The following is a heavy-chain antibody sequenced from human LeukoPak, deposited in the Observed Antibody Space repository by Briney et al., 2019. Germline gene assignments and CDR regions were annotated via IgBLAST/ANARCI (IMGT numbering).Heavy chain of an antibody. J-gene: IGHJ4*02. Sequence: GGSLRPSCVASGFNFNTYTMNWVRQAPGKGLEWVSSIGSSGLPIFYADSVKGRFTISRDNSKNTLYLQMNSLRAEDTAVYYCAKESDSSGDFDYWGQGTLVTVSS. D-gene: IGHD3-22*01. V-gene: IGHV3-48*01. CDR2: IGSSGLPI. CDR1: GFNFNTYT. CDR3: AKESDSSGDFDY.